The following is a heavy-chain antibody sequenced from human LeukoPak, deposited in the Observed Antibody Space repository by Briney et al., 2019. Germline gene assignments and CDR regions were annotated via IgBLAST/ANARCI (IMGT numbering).Heavy chain of an antibody. Sequence: GGSLRLSCAASGFTFNTYSMSWVRQAPGKGLEWVSIISRASESIFYADTVKGRFTISRDNAKNSLYLQMNGLRAEDTAVYYCARGATDVTRWFDPWGQGTRVTVSS. D-gene: IGHD1-1*01. CDR2: ISRASESI. CDR1: GFTFNTYS. V-gene: IGHV3-21*01. CDR3: ARGATDVTRWFDP. J-gene: IGHJ5*02.